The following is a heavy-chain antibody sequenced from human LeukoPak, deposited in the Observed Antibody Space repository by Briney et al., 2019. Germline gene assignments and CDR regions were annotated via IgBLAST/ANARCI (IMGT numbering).Heavy chain of an antibody. D-gene: IGHD3-3*01. V-gene: IGHV4-4*02. CDR2: VHLDGRT. CDR3: AREGGFYRPLDY. Sequence: SGTLSLTCAVSGGSVTSTNWWTWVRQPPGKGLEWIGEVHLDGRTNYNPSLTGRLTMSVDLYENHISLKMTSVTVADTAVYYCAREGGFYRPLDYSGQGMLVTVSS. CDR1: GGSVTSTNW. J-gene: IGHJ4*02.